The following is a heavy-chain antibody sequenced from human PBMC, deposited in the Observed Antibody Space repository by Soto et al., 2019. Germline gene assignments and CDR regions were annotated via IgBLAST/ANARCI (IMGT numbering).Heavy chain of an antibody. CDR3: ARDGDDYDSSGYFLRDAFDI. CDR2: ISGSGSII. D-gene: IGHD3-22*01. V-gene: IGHV3-11*01. Sequence: QVPLVESGGGLVEPGGSLRLSCAASGFTFSDYYMSWIRQAPGKGLEWAAYISGSGSIIDYADSVKGRFTISRDNAKNSVYLQMNSRRAEDTAVYYCARDGDDYDSSGYFLRDAFDIWGQGTMVTVSS. CDR1: GFTFSDYY. J-gene: IGHJ3*02.